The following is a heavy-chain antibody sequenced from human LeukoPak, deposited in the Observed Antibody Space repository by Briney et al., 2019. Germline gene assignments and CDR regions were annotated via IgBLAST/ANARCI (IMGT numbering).Heavy chain of an antibody. J-gene: IGHJ6*02. Sequence: GGSLRLSCAASGFTFSTYAMSWVRQTPGKGLEWVSDISGNGADTYYADSVKGRLTISRDNFKNTLYLQMNSLRAEDTAVYYCAKPRSGSGSSIPLYYYYGMDVWGQGTAVTVSS. CDR2: ISGNGADT. V-gene: IGHV3-23*01. CDR1: GFTFSTYA. D-gene: IGHD3-10*01. CDR3: AKPRSGSGSSIPLYYYYGMDV.